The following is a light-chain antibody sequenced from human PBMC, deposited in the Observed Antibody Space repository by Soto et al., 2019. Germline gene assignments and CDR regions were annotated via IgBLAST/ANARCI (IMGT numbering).Light chain of an antibody. J-gene: IGKJ5*01. CDR1: QSISTY. Sequence: ALQMTQSPSSLSASVGDRVTITCRASQSISTYLNWYQQKPGKAPKLLIYAASTLQSGVPSRFSGSGSGTDFTLTISCLQSEDFATYYCQQYYSYPPTFGQGTRLEIK. CDR2: AAS. CDR3: QQYYSYPPT. V-gene: IGKV1-8*01.